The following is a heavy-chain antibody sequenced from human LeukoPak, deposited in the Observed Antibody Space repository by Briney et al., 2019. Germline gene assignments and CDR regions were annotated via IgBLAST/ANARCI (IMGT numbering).Heavy chain of an antibody. CDR3: AREGEPAMTLVRGEAFDI. CDR1: GGTFSSYV. CDR2: IIPAFGPT. J-gene: IGHJ3*02. D-gene: IGHD3-10*01. V-gene: IGHV1-69*01. Sequence: ASVKVSCKASGGTFSSYVISWVRQAPGQGLEWMGWIIPAFGPTNYAQRLQGRLTLTADVSASTAYMALSSLTSDDTAVYYCAREGEPAMTLVRGEAFDIWGQGTMVIVSS.